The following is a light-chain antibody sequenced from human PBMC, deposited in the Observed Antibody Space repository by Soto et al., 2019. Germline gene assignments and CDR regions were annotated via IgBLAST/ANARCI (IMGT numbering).Light chain of an antibody. CDR1: QSFLYSSNNKNY. CDR2: WAS. Sequence: ILLTPSPHSLPVSLGSRATINCKSSQSFLYSSNNKNYLAWYQQKPGQPPKLLIYWASTRESGVPDRFSGSGSGTDFTLTISSLQAEDVAVYYCQQYYSTPITFGQGTRLEIK. CDR3: QQYYSTPIT. J-gene: IGKJ5*01. V-gene: IGKV4-1*01.